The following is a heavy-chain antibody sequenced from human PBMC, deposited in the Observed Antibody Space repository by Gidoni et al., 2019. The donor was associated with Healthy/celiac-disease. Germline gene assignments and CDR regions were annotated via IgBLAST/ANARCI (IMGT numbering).Heavy chain of an antibody. CDR3: ARGYQLLYLNWFDP. CDR1: GGSISSSSYY. D-gene: IGHD2-2*02. CDR2: IYYSGST. Sequence: QLQLQESGPGLVKPSETLSLTCTVSGGSISSSSYYWGWIRQPSGKGLEWIGSIYYSGSTYYNPSLKSRVTISVDTSKNQFSLKLSSVTAADTAVYYCARGYQLLYLNWFDPWGQGTLVTVSS. J-gene: IGHJ5*02. V-gene: IGHV4-39*01.